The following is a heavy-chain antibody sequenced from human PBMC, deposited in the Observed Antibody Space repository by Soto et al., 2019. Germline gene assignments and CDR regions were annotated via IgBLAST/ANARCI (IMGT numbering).Heavy chain of an antibody. V-gene: IGHV4-31*03. D-gene: IGHD3-22*01. CDR1: VGSISDGYY. Sequence: SETLSLTCTVSVGSISDGYYWSWIRQHPGKGLEWIGSISYSGSTSYNPSLKSRLTISVDRSKSQFSLNLSSVTAADTAVDYCSRGARSGYCYRLENWGPGT. CDR2: ISYSGST. J-gene: IGHJ1*01. CDR3: SRGARSGYCYRLEN.